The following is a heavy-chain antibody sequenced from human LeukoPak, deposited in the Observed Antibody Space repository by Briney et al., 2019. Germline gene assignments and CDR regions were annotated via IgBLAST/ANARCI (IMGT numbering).Heavy chain of an antibody. CDR1: GFTFSSYA. CDR2: ISGSGGST. CDR3: ATTPGYSSGWYESGFGY. Sequence: PGGSLRLSCAASGFTFSSYAMSWVRQARGKGLEWVSAISGSGGSTYYADSVKGRFTISRDNSKNTLYLQMNSLRAEDTAVYYCATTPGYSSGWYESGFGYWGQGTLVTVSS. J-gene: IGHJ4*02. D-gene: IGHD6-19*01. V-gene: IGHV3-23*01.